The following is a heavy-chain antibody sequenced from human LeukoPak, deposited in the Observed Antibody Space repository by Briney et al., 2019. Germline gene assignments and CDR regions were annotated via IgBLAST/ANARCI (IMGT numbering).Heavy chain of an antibody. Sequence: GGSLRLSCAASGFTFSSYAMSWVRQAPGKGLEWVSGISNSGGSTYYGDSVKGRFSISRDNSKNTLYLQMNSLTAEDTAVYYCAKTGYNYGYGAFDICGQGKMVTASS. J-gene: IGHJ3*02. CDR1: GFTFSSYA. CDR2: ISNSGGST. CDR3: AKTGYNYGYGAFDI. D-gene: IGHD5-18*01. V-gene: IGHV3-23*01.